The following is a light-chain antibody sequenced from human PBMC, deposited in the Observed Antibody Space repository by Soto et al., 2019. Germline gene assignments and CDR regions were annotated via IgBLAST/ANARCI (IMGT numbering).Light chain of an antibody. Sequence: DIQRTQSPSSLSASVGDRVTITCRASQSIRRFLNWYQQKPGKAPKLLIYAASSLQSGVPSRFSGSGSGTDCTLTISSLKNEDFATYYCQQLHDYTITFGQGTRLEIK. J-gene: IGKJ5*01. V-gene: IGKV1-39*01. CDR2: AAS. CDR3: QQLHDYTIT. CDR1: QSIRRF.